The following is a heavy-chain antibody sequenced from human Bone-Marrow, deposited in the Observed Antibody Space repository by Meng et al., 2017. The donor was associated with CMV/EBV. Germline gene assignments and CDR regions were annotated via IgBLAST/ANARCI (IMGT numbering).Heavy chain of an antibody. CDR1: GYTFTSYD. Sequence: ASVKVSCKASGYTFTSYDINWVRQATGQGLEWMGWMNPNSGNTGYAQKFQGRVTMTRNTSIGTAYMELSSLRSEDTAVYYCARDHDQYCSSTSCYLGANWFDPWGQGTLVTVSS. CDR3: ARDHDQYCSSTSCYLGANWFDP. CDR2: MNPNSGNT. V-gene: IGHV1-8*01. D-gene: IGHD2-2*01. J-gene: IGHJ5*02.